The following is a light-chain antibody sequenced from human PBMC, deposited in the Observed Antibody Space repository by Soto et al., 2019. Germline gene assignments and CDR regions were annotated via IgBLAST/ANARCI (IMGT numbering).Light chain of an antibody. J-gene: IGKJ1*01. Sequence: EIFLTQSPATLSLSQWEIATLSCRASQSVSNNYLAWYQQKPGQAPRLLIYGASNRATGIPDRFSGSGSGTDFTLTISSLQPDDFATYYCQQYNSWTFGQGTKVDIK. CDR2: GAS. CDR1: QSVSNNY. V-gene: IGKV3-20*01. CDR3: QQYNSWT.